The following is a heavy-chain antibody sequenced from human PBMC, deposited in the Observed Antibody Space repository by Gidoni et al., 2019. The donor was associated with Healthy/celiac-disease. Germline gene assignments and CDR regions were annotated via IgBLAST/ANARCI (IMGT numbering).Heavy chain of an antibody. D-gene: IGHD4-17*01. CDR1: GGSFSGYY. V-gene: IGHV4-34*01. J-gene: IGHJ6*02. CDR3: ARGDYGDSEAYYYYGMDV. Sequence: QVQLQQWGAGLLKPSETLSLTCAVYGGSFSGYYWSWIRQPPGKGLEWIGEINHSGSTNYNPSLKSRVTISVDTSKNQFSLKLSSVTAADTAVYYCARGDYGDSEAYYYYGMDVWGQGTTVTVSS. CDR2: INHSGST.